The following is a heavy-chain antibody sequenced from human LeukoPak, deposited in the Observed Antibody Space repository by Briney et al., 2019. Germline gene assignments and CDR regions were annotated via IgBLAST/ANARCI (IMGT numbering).Heavy chain of an antibody. CDR1: GFTFSSYG. CDR2: ISGSGGST. Sequence: GGSLRLSCAASGFTFSSYGMIWVRQAPGKGLEWVSGISGSGGSTYLADSVKGRFTISRDNSKNTLYLQMNSLRAEDTAVYYCARDNGGNPDYWGQGTLVTVSS. D-gene: IGHD4-23*01. V-gene: IGHV3-23*01. J-gene: IGHJ4*02. CDR3: ARDNGGNPDY.